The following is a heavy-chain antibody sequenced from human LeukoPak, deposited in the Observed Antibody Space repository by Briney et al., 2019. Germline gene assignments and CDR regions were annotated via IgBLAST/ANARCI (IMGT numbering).Heavy chain of an antibody. Sequence: PGGSLRLSCAASGFIPSDFDMNWVRQAPGKGLEWVSYFSTSGSYIHYADSVKGRFTISRDDAKNSLYLQLDSLTVEDTAVYFCARGNYDFAYDPWGQGTLVTVSS. V-gene: IGHV3-21*01. CDR1: GFIPSDFD. D-gene: IGHD3-3*01. J-gene: IGHJ5*02. CDR2: FSTSGSYI. CDR3: ARGNYDFAYDP.